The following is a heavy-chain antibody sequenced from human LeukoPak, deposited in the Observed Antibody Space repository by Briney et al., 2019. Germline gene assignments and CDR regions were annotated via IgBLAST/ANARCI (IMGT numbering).Heavy chain of an antibody. Sequence: ASVKVSCKASGYTFTSYDTNWVRQATGQGLEWMGWMNPNSGNTGYAQKFQGRVTMTRNTSISTAYMELSSLRSEDTAVYYCARVSYDATTNWFDPWGQGTLVTVSS. CDR3: ARVSYDATTNWFDP. CDR1: GYTFTSYD. V-gene: IGHV1-8*01. D-gene: IGHD5-12*01. CDR2: MNPNSGNT. J-gene: IGHJ5*02.